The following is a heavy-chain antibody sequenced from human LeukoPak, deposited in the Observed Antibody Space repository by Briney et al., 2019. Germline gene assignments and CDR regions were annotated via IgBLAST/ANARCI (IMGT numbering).Heavy chain of an antibody. CDR2: IYHSGST. D-gene: IGHD3/OR15-3a*01. CDR3: ARVRTGSFDY. J-gene: IGHJ4*02. V-gene: IGHV4-30-2*01. CDR1: GGSISSGGYS. Sequence: PSQTLPLTCAVSGGSISSGGYSWSWIRQPPGKGLEWIGYIYHSGSTYYNPSLKSRVTISVDRSKNQFSLKLSSVTAADTAVYYCARVRTGSFDYWGQGTLVTVSS.